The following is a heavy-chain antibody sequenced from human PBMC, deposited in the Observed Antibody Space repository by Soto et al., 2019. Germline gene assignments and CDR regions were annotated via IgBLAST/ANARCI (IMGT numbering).Heavy chain of an antibody. CDR1: GYTFTGYY. Sequence: SGRVSSKASGYTFTGYYGHWVRDAPGQGLEWMGWINPETGATSYAQKFQGRVTLSRDTSINTAYLELSNLTFDDAAVYFCARERYQVISDGMEVWGQGTTVTVSS. D-gene: IGHD2-2*01. CDR2: INPETGAT. J-gene: IGHJ6*02. V-gene: IGHV1-2*02. CDR3: ARERYQVISDGMEV.